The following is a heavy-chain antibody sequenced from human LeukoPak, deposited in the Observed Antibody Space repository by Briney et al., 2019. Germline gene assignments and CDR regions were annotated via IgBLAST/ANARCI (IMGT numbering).Heavy chain of an antibody. CDR3: ARDSRYYYGSGQGFDP. Sequence: SETLSPTCTVSGGSISSSSYYWGWIRQPPGKGLEWIGSIYYSGSTYYNPSLKSRVTISVDTSKNQFSLKLSSVTAADTAVYYCARDSRYYYGSGQGFDPWGQGTLVTVSS. D-gene: IGHD3-10*01. CDR2: IYYSGST. CDR1: GGSISSSSYY. V-gene: IGHV4-39*07. J-gene: IGHJ5*02.